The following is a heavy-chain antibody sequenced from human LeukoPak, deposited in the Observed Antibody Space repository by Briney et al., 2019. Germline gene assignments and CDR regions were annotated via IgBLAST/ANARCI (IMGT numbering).Heavy chain of an antibody. J-gene: IGHJ4*02. CDR2: ISSSGSTI. CDR3: ARKGEWPTGFDY. D-gene: IGHD1-14*01. CDR1: GFTFSSYE. V-gene: IGHV3-48*03. Sequence: GGSLRLSCAASGFTFSSYEMNWVRQAPGKGLEWVSYISSSGSTIYYADSVKGRFTISRDNAKNPLYLQMNSLRAEDTAVYYCARKGEWPTGFDYWGQGTLVTVSS.